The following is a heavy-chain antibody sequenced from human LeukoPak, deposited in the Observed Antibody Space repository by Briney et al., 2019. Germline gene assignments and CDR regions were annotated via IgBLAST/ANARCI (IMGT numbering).Heavy chain of an antibody. CDR1: GYTFTSYD. V-gene: IGHV1-8*03. D-gene: IGHD5-12*01. CDR2: MNPNSGST. Sequence: ASVKVSCKASGYTFTSYDINCVRQATGQGLEWMGGMNPNSGSTGYAQKFKGRVTITRNTSISTAYMELSGLRSEDTAVYYCARGRSTGYPYYFEYWGQGTLVTVSS. J-gene: IGHJ4*02. CDR3: ARGRSTGYPYYFEY.